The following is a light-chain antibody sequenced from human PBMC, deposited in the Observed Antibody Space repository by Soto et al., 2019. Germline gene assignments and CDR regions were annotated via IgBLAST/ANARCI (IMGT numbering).Light chain of an antibody. CDR1: SFNIGADYD. CDR2: GNT. Sequence: QSVLTQPPSVSGSPGQRVTISCTGNSFNIGADYDVHWYQQLPGTAPKLLIYGNTNRPSGVPDRFSGSKSVTSASLAITGLQAEDEADYYCQSYDSSQSGCVSGKGTKVTAL. CDR3: QSYDSSQSGCV. J-gene: IGLJ1*01. V-gene: IGLV1-40*01.